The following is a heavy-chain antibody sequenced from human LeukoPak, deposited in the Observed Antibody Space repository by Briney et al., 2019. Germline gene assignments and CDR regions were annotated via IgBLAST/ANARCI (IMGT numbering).Heavy chain of an antibody. D-gene: IGHD3-10*01. J-gene: IGHJ4*02. Sequence: MTSETLSLTCTVSGGSISSYYWSWIRQPPGKGLEWIGYIYYSGSANYNPSLKSRVTLSVDTSKNQFSLKLSSVTAADTAVYYCARVMTMVRGVIIPVYFDYWGQGTLVTVSS. CDR3: ARVMTMVRGVIIPVYFDY. CDR1: GGSISSYY. CDR2: IYYSGSA. V-gene: IGHV4-59*01.